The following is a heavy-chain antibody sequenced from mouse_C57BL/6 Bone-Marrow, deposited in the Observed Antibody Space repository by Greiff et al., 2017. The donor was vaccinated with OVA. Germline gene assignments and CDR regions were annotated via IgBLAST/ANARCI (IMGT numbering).Heavy chain of an antibody. Sequence: VKLVESGPELVKPGASVKISCKASGYAFSSSWMNWVKQRPGKGLEWIGRIYPGDGDTNYNGKFKGKATLTADKSSSTAYMQLSSLTSEDSAVYFCARSFYYYGSSYDYYAMDYWGQGTSVTVSS. D-gene: IGHD1-1*01. V-gene: IGHV1-82*01. CDR2: IYPGDGDT. J-gene: IGHJ4*01. CDR1: GYAFSSSW. CDR3: ARSFYYYGSSYDYYAMDY.